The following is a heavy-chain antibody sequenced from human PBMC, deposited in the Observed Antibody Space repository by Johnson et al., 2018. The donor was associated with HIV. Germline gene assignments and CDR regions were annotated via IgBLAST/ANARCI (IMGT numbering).Heavy chain of an antibody. CDR3: AKVDDYGDWGGAFDI. CDR1: GFTFSSYW. Sequence: EVRLVESGGGLVQPGGSLRLSCAASGFTFSSYWMHWVRQAPGKGLVWVSRINSDGSSTSYADSVKGRFTISRDNSKNTLYLQMNSLRAEDTAVYYCAKVDDYGDWGGAFDIWGQGTMVTVSS. V-gene: IGHV3-74*01. J-gene: IGHJ3*02. D-gene: IGHD4-17*01. CDR2: INSDGSST.